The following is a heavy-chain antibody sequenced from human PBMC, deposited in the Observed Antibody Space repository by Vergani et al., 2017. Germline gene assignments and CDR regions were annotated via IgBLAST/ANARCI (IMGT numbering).Heavy chain of an antibody. J-gene: IGHJ5*02. CDR2: ISGSGGST. D-gene: IGHD1-26*01. Sequence: VQLVESGGGVVQPGRSLRLSCAASGFTFSSYGMHWVRQAPGKGLEWVSAISGSGGSTYYADSVKGRFTISRDNSKNTLYLQMNSLRAEDTAVYYCAKALVGATTRSWFDPWGQGTLVTVSS. CDR3: AKALVGATTRSWFDP. CDR1: GFTFSSYG. V-gene: IGHV3-23*04.